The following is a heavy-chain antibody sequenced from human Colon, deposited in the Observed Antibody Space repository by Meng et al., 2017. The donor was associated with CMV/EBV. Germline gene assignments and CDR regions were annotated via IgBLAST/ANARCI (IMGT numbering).Heavy chain of an antibody. CDR3: ARGPAGSYSSPPHFDF. D-gene: IGHD3-10*01. J-gene: IGHJ4*02. Sequence: SETLSLTCTVSGDSINSGAHHWSWIRQRPGKGLEWIGYIYWSGSTYYNPSLKSRIAISEDTSKNQYSLKVTSVTTADTAVYFCARGPAGSYSSPPHFDFWGQGTLVTVSS. CDR2: IYWSGST. V-gene: IGHV4-31*03. CDR1: GDSINSGAHH.